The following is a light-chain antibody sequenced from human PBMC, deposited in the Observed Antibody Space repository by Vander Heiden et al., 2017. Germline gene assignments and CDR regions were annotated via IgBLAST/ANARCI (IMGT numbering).Light chain of an antibody. CDR3: QQSDSTPWT. J-gene: IGKJ1*01. CDR1: QRISSY. V-gene: IGKV1-39*01. CDR2: AAS. Sequence: QMTQSPSSLSASVGDRVTITCRASQRISSYLNWYQQKPGKAPKLLIYAASSLQSGVPSRFSGSGSGTDFTLTISSLQPEDFATYYCQQSDSTPWTFGQGTKVEIK.